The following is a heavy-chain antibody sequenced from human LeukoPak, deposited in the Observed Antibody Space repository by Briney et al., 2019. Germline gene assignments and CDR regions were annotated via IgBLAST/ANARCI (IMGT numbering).Heavy chain of an antibody. D-gene: IGHD6-13*01. J-gene: IGHJ4*02. Sequence: SETLSLTCTVSGGSISSYYWSWIRQPPGKGLEWIGYIYYSGSTNYNPSLKSRVTISVDKSKNQFSLKLSSVTAADTAVYFCARLTSSSSGSSFDYWGLGTLVTVSS. CDR3: ARLTSSSSGSSFDY. V-gene: IGHV4-59*08. CDR2: IYYSGST. CDR1: GGSISSYY.